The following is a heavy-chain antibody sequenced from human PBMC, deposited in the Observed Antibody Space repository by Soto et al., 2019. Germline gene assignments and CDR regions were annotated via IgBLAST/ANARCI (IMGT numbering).Heavy chain of an antibody. CDR2: ISGGGGST. D-gene: IGHD1-26*01. CDR3: AKDGRRWDLPADY. V-gene: IGHV3-23*01. J-gene: IGHJ4*02. Sequence: EGQLLESGGGLVQPGGSLRLSCAASGFTFSSYAMSWVRQAPGKGLEWVSAISGGGGSTYYADSVKGRFTISRDNSKNTLYLQMNSLRAEDTAVYYCAKDGRRWDLPADYWGQGALVTVSS. CDR1: GFTFSSYA.